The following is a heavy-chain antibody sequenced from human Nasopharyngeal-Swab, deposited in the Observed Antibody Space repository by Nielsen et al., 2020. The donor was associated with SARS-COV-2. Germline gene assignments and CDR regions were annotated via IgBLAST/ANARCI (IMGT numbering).Heavy chain of an antibody. V-gene: IGHV4-59*12. J-gene: IGHJ4*02. CDR3: AKDPSSTSNNYFDY. CDR2: IYYSGST. Sequence: SETLSLTCTVSGGSISSYYWSWIRQPPGKGLEWIGYIYYSGSTNYNPSLKSRVTISVDTSKNQFSLKLSSVTAADTAVYYCAKDPSSTSNNYFDYWGQGTLVTVSS. CDR1: GGSISSYY. D-gene: IGHD2-2*01.